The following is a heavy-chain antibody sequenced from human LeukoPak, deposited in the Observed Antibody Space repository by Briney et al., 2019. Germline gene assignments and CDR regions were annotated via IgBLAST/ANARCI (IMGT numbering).Heavy chain of an antibody. J-gene: IGHJ3*02. CDR2: TYYRSTLYN. CDR3: SRVHKAFDGARDAFDI. V-gene: IGHV6-1*01. CDR1: GDSVSSKSAA. Sequence: SQTLSLTCAISGDSVSSKSAAWNWIRQSPSRGLEWLARTYYRSTLYNDYAVSVKSRITINADTSKNQFSLQLNSVTPEDTAVYYCSRVHKAFDGARDAFDIWGQGTMVTVSS. D-gene: IGHD3-10*01.